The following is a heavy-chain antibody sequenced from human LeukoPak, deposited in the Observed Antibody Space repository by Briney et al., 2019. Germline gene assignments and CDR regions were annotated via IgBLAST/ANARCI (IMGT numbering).Heavy chain of an antibody. CDR1: GGSISSYY. V-gene: IGHV4-4*07. D-gene: IGHD3-22*01. Sequence: SETLSLTCTVSGGSISSYYWSWIRQPAGKGLEWIGRIYTSGSTNYNPSLKSRVTISVDTSKNQFSLKLSSVTAADTAVYYCARDDNYYDSSSYFQHWGQGTLVTVSS. CDR3: ARDDNYYDSSSYFQH. CDR2: IYTSGST. J-gene: IGHJ1*01.